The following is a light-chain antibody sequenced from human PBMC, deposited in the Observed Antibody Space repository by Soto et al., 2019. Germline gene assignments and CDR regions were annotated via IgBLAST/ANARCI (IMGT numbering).Light chain of an antibody. Sequence: QSALTQPASVSGSPGQSITISCTGTSSDVGGYNYVSWYQQHPGKAPKVMIFEVSRRPSWVSNRFSGSKSGNTASLTISGLQAEDEADYYCSSYTSSNTVAFGGGTKLTVL. CDR2: EVS. CDR1: SSDVGGYNY. V-gene: IGLV2-14*01. J-gene: IGLJ2*01. CDR3: SSYTSSNTVA.